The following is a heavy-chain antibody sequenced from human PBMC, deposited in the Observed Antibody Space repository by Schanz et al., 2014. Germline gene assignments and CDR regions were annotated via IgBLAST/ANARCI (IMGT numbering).Heavy chain of an antibody. J-gene: IGHJ2*01. CDR2: INPNSGDT. V-gene: IGHV1-2*04. Sequence: QVQLVQSGAEVKKPGASVKVSCKASGYTTFTDYYIHWVRQAPGQGLEWMGWINPNSGDTNYAQKFQGWVTMTRDTSISTAYMEVSRLKSDDTAVYYCARLSVAGRPHVNYWYFDLWGRCPLVTVSS. CDR1: GYTTFTDYY. D-gene: IGHD6-19*01. CDR3: ARLSVAGRPHVNYWYFDL.